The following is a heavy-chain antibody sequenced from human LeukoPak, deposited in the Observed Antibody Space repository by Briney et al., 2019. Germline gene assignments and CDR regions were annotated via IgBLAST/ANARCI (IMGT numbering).Heavy chain of an antibody. J-gene: IGHJ1*01. CDR1: GFTFSSYA. CDR3: AKYFASGSYYKLPH. V-gene: IGHV3-23*01. CDR2: ISGGGAYT. D-gene: IGHD3-10*01. Sequence: GGYLRLSCAASGFTFSSYAMSWVRQAPGKGLEWVSTISGGGAYTYYADSVKGRFTISRDNSKNTLYLQMNSLRAEDTAVYYCAKYFASGSYYKLPHWGQGTLVTVSS.